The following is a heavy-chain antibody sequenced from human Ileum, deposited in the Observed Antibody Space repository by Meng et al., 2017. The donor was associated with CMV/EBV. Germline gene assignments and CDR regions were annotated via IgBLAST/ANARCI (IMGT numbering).Heavy chain of an antibody. Sequence: GGSLRLSCAASGFTFSRYSMNWVRQAPGKGLEWVSYISSSSDTMYYADSVKGRFTISRDNAKNSLYLQMNSLRAEDTAVYYCPREEDTITIFGVVIIDYYGMDVWGQGTTVTVSS. CDR2: ISSSSDTM. J-gene: IGHJ6*02. CDR3: PREEDTITIFGVVIIDYYGMDV. CDR1: GFTFSRYS. D-gene: IGHD3-3*01. V-gene: IGHV3-48*04.